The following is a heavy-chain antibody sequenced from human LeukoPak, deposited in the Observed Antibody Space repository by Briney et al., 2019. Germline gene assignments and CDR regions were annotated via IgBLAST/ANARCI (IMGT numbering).Heavy chain of an antibody. V-gene: IGHV3-9*01. D-gene: IGHD5-18*01. CDR1: GFTFGDYA. CDR2: ISWNSGSI. Sequence: GGSLRLSCAASGFTFGDYAMHWVRHAPGKGLEWVSGISWNSGSIGYADSVKGRFTISRDNAKNSLYLQMNSLRAEDTALYYCAKDITDMVTSAFDYWGQGTLVTVSS. CDR3: AKDITDMVTSAFDY. J-gene: IGHJ4*02.